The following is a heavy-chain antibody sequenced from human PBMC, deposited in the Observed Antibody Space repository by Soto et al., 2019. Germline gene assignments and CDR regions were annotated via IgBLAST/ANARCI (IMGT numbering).Heavy chain of an antibody. CDR2: ISGSGGSP. D-gene: IGHD6-19*01. V-gene: IGHV3-23*01. CDR3: AKEGTSGLYYFDY. CDR1: GFTFSNYA. Sequence: EVQLLESGGGLVQPGGSLRLSCAASGFTFSNYAMNWVRQAPGKGLEWVSTISGSGGSPYYADSVKGRFTISRDHSKNTFYLQMNSLRAGDSAIYYCAKEGTSGLYYFDYWGQGTLVTVSS. J-gene: IGHJ4*02.